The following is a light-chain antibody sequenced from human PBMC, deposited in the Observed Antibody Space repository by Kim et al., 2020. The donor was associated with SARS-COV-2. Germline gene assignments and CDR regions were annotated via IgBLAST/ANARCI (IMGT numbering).Light chain of an antibody. V-gene: IGLV1-51*01. J-gene: IGLJ3*02. Sequence: QKVTISCSGSTSNIGNNYVSWYQQLPGTAPKLLIYDNNKRPSGIPDRFSGSKSGTSATLGITGLQTGDEADYYCGTWDSRLSVWVFGGGTKLTVL. CDR2: DNN. CDR1: TSNIGNNY. CDR3: GTWDSRLSVWV.